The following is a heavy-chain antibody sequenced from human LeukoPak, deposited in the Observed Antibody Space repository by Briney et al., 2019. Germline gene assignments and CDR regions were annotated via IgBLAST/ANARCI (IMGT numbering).Heavy chain of an antibody. CDR1: GFTFSGYW. CDR3: ARDRGFGADDS. CDR2: IHKDGSAK. Sequence: GGSLRLSCGASGFTFSGYWMSWVRQAAGKGLEWVANIHKDGSAKRYVDSVKGRFTISRDNAKSSLYLQMNSLRVEDTAVYYCARDRGFGADDSWGQGSLVTVSS. D-gene: IGHD3-10*01. V-gene: IGHV3-7*01. J-gene: IGHJ4*02.